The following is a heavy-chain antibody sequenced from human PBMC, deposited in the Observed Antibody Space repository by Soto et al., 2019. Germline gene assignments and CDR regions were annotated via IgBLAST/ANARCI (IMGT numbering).Heavy chain of an antibody. Sequence: ASVKVCWKSSGYSFTGCYIHWVRQAPGQGLEWMGWINPNSGGTNYAQKFQGWVTMTRDTSISTAYMELSRLRSDDTAVYYCAKTAGISWSFGLLDYLGKGTLVPGSP. CDR1: GYSFTGCY. J-gene: IGHJ4*02. V-gene: IGHV1-2*04. CDR3: AKTAGISWSFGLLDY. D-gene: IGHD3-16*01. CDR2: INPNSGGT.